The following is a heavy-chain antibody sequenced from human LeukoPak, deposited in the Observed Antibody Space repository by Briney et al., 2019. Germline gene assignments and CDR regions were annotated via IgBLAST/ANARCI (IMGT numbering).Heavy chain of an antibody. V-gene: IGHV3-7*05. CDR2: IKQDGSEK. CDR1: GFTFSNFW. J-gene: IGHJ4*02. Sequence: GGSLRLPCAASGFTFSNFWMSWVRQAPGKGLEWVANIKQDGSEKYYVDSVKGRFTISRDNAKNSLYLQMNSLRAEDTAVYYCAKDLGWQQLVRGLDYWGQGTLVTVSS. D-gene: IGHD6-13*01. CDR3: AKDLGWQQLVRGLDY.